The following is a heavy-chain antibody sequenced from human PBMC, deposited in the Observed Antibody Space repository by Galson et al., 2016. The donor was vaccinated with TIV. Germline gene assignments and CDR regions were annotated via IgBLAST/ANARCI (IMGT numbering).Heavy chain of an antibody. V-gene: IGHV1-24*01. CDR3: ATVAWFPGLSLDN. CDR1: GDSLSEIV. Sequence: SVKVSCKVSGDSLSEIVIHWVRQAPGKGLEWMGGFDPEVQKTIYAQKMLGRVTMTADTSTDTAYMELGSLRLEDTAVYYCATVAWFPGLSLDNWGQGTLVIVSS. D-gene: IGHD3-16*02. CDR2: FDPEVQKT. J-gene: IGHJ4*02.